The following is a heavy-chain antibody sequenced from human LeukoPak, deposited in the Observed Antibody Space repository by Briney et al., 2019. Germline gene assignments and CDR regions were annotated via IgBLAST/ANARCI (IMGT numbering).Heavy chain of an antibody. J-gene: IGHJ2*01. CDR1: GGSISSYY. CDR2: IYYSGST. CDR3: ARFLTRGYWYFDL. Sequence: PSETLSLTCTVSGGSISSYYWSWIRQPPGKGLEWIGYIYYSGSTNYNPSLKSRVTISVDTSKNQFSLKLSSVTAADTAVYYCARFLTRGYWYFDLWGRGTLVTVSS. D-gene: IGHD1-14*01. V-gene: IGHV4-59*08.